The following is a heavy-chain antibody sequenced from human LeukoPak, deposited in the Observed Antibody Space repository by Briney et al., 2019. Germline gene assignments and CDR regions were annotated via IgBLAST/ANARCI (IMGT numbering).Heavy chain of an antibody. J-gene: IGHJ6*02. V-gene: IGHV3-30*03. CDR2: ISYDGSNK. D-gene: IGHD1-7*01. CDR1: GFTFSSYG. CDR3: ARDADWNYFIGGMDV. Sequence: GGSLRLSCAASGFTFSSYGMHWVRQAPGKGLEWVAVISYDGSNKYYADSVKGRFTISRDNSKNTLYLQMNSLRAEDTAVYYCARDADWNYFIGGMDVWGQGTTVTVSS.